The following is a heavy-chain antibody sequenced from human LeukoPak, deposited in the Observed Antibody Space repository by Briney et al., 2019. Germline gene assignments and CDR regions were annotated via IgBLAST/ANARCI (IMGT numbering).Heavy chain of an antibody. CDR2: INSDGSTT. Sequence: PGGSLRLSCAAAGFPFSIYWMSWVRHAPGKGLVWVSRINSDGSTTNYADSVKGRFTISRDNAKNTLYLQMNSLRAEDTAVYYCASYFRCSGATCYTNYWGQGTLVTVSS. CDR3: ASYFRCSGATCYTNY. V-gene: IGHV3-74*01. D-gene: IGHD2-2*02. CDR1: GFPFSIYW. J-gene: IGHJ4*02.